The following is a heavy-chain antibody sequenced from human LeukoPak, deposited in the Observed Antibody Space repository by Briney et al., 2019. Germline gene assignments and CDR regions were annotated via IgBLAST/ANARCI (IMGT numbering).Heavy chain of an antibody. J-gene: IGHJ4*02. Sequence: PGRSLRLSCAASGLNFRNYGMHWVRQAPGKGLEWVAVIWYDGSNQYYVDSVKSRFTVSKDNAKNMLYLQMNSLRAEDTAVYYCATDRNGGKYYDYWGQGTLVTVSS. CDR3: ATDRNGGKYYDY. CDR1: GLNFRNYG. D-gene: IGHD1-26*01. V-gene: IGHV3-33*01. CDR2: IWYDGSNQ.